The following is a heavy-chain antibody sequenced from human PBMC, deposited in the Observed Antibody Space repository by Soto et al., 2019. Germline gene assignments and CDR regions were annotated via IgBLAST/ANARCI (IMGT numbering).Heavy chain of an antibody. D-gene: IGHD3-3*01. CDR3: AKDPYYDFWSGYYTKAWLDP. Sequence: PGGSLRLSCAASGFTFSSFAMSWVRQAPGKGLEWVSAISGSGGSTFYADSVKGRFTISRDNSKNTLYLQMNSLRAEDTAVYYCAKDPYYDFWSGYYTKAWLDPWGQGTLVTVSS. J-gene: IGHJ5*02. CDR1: GFTFSSFA. V-gene: IGHV3-23*01. CDR2: ISGSGGST.